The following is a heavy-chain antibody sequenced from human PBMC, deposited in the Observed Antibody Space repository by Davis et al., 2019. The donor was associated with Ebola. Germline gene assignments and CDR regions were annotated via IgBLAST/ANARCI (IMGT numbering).Heavy chain of an antibody. CDR1: GGSFSGYY. D-gene: IGHD3-22*01. V-gene: IGHV4-34*01. CDR2: INHSGST. J-gene: IGHJ2*01. Sequence: SETLSLTCAVYGGSFSGYYWSWIRQPPGKGLEWIGAINHSGSTNYNPSLKSRVTISGDTSKNQFSLKLSSVTAADTAVYYCARHIHDSSGYYHGSTYWYFDLWGRGTLVTVSS. CDR3: ARHIHDSSGYYHGSTYWYFDL.